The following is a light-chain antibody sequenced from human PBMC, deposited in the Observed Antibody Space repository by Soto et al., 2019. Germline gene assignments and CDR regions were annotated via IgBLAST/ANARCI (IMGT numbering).Light chain of an antibody. J-gene: IGLJ3*02. V-gene: IGLV2-14*01. CDR2: EVS. CDR3: SSYTSSSTQV. Sequence: QSVLTQPASVSGSPGQSITISCTGTSSDVGGYNYVSWYQQHPGKAPKLMIYEVSNRPSGVSNRFSGSKSGNTASLTISGLQAEDEGDYYCSSYTSSSTQVFGGGTKVTVL. CDR1: SSDVGGYNY.